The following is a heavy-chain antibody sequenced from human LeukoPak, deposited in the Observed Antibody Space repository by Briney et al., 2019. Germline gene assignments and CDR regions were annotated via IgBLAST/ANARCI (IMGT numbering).Heavy chain of an antibody. J-gene: IGHJ4*02. D-gene: IGHD3-22*01. CDR2: IRFDGSDK. V-gene: IGHV3-30*02. CDR1: GFSFSSYG. Sequence: PGGSLRLSCAASGFSFSSYGMHWVRQAPGKGLEWVGFIRFDGSDKYYADSVKGRFTISKDTSKNTLILQLNSLRPEDTAVYFCTKDSTYHYDSSAYYLFDYWGQGTLVTVSS. CDR3: TKDSTYHYDSSAYYLFDY.